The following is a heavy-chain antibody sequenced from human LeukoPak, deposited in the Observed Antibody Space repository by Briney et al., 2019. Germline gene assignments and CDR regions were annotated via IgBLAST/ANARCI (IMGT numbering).Heavy chain of an antibody. J-gene: IGHJ5*02. CDR2: IYPRDGST. CDR1: GYTFTSNY. D-gene: IGHD3-10*01. Sequence: EASVKVSCKASGYTFTSNYIHWVRQAPGQGLEWMGMIYPRDGSTSYAQKFQGRVTVTRDTSTSTVHMELSGLRSEDTAVYYCVRDGEGVAISVNYWFDPWGQGTLVTVSS. V-gene: IGHV1-46*01. CDR3: VRDGEGVAISVNYWFDP.